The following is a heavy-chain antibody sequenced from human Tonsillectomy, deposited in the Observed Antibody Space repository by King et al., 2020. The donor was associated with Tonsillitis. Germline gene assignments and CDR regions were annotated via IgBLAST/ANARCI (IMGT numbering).Heavy chain of an antibody. D-gene: IGHD1-26*01. CDR1: GYTFTSYY. CDR3: ARVGATIDDAFDI. CDR2: INPSGGST. V-gene: IGHV1-46*01. Sequence: VQLVQSGAEVKKPGASVKVSCKASGYTFTSYYMHWVRQAPGQGLEWLGIINPSGGSTSYAQKFQGRVTMTRDTSTSTVYMELSSLRSEDTAVYYCARVGATIDDAFDIWGQGTMVTVSS. J-gene: IGHJ3*02.